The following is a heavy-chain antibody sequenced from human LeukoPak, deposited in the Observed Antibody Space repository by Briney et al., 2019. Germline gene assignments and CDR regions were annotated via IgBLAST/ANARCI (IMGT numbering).Heavy chain of an antibody. CDR1: GGSISSGGYY. CDR3: ASNLREFTAFDI. V-gene: IGHV4-39*07. CDR2: IWHSGST. Sequence: PSETLSLTCTVSGGSISSGGYYWSWVRQPPGKGLEWIGEIWHSGSTNYNPSLESRITLSVDKSKNQFSLNLRYVTAADTAMYYCASNLREFTAFDIWGQGTMVTVSS. J-gene: IGHJ3*02. D-gene: IGHD3-10*01.